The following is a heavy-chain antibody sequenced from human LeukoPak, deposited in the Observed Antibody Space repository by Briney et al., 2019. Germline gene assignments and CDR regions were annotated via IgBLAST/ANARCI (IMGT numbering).Heavy chain of an antibody. Sequence: GGSLRLSRVASEFTLSSYWMNWVPQAPGKGLEWVSNIIPVGGQENYVKCMNGRFTVYRDNADNSLFLQMNSLRAADTGVYFCARASHYFGSGSYSFALWGEGTMVIVSS. CDR3: ARASHYFGSGSYSFAL. J-gene: IGHJ3*01. CDR2: IIPVGGQE. D-gene: IGHD3-10*01. V-gene: IGHV3-7*01. CDR1: EFTLSSYW.